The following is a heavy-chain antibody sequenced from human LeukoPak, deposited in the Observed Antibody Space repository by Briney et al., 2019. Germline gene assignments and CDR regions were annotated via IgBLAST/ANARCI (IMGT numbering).Heavy chain of an antibody. J-gene: IGHJ5*02. CDR2: INHSGST. V-gene: IGHV4-34*01. D-gene: IGHD3-22*01. CDR3: ARGPFGGSSGYYYGRRGWFDP. Sequence: PSETLSLTCAVYGGSFSGYYWSWIRQPPGKGLEWIGEINHSGSTNYNPSLKSRVTISVDTSKNQFSLKLSSVTAADTAVYYCARGPFGGSSGYYYGRRGWFDPWGQGTLVTVSS. CDR1: GGSFSGYY.